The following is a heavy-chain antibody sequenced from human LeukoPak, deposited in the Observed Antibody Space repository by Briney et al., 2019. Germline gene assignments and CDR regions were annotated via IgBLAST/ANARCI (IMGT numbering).Heavy chain of an antibody. Sequence: GGSLRLSCAASGFTFSSYWMHWVRQVPGKGLVWVSRINADGSSTNYADSVKGRFSISRDNAKNTLYLQMNSLRAGDTAVYYCASSFIVGAKRPFDYWGQGTLVTVSS. CDR2: INADGSST. J-gene: IGHJ4*02. D-gene: IGHD1-26*01. CDR1: GFTFSSYW. V-gene: IGHV3-74*01. CDR3: ASSFIVGAKRPFDY.